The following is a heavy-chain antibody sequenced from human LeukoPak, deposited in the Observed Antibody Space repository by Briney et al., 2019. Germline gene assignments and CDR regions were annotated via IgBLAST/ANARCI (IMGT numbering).Heavy chain of an antibody. CDR3: ARAYGDYAGFDP. Sequence: PSETLSLTCTVSGGSISSYYWSWIRQPPGKGLEWIGYIYYSGSTNYNPSLKSRVTISVDTSKNQFSLKLSSVPAADTAVYYCARAYGDYAGFDPWGQGTLVTVSS. D-gene: IGHD4-17*01. CDR1: GGSISSYY. CDR2: IYYSGST. J-gene: IGHJ5*02. V-gene: IGHV4-59*08.